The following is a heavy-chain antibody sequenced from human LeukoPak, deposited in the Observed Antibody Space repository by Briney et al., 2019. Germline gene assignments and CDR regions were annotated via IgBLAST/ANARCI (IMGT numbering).Heavy chain of an antibody. CDR3: AKSSYSIFDY. Sequence: SETLSLTCTVSGYSISSGYYWGWIRQPPGKGLEWIGSIYHSGSTNYNPSLKSRVTISVDTSKNQFSLKLSSVTAADTAVYYCAKSSYSIFDYWGQGTLVTVSS. V-gene: IGHV4-38-2*02. D-gene: IGHD5-18*01. CDR2: IYHSGST. J-gene: IGHJ4*02. CDR1: GYSISSGYY.